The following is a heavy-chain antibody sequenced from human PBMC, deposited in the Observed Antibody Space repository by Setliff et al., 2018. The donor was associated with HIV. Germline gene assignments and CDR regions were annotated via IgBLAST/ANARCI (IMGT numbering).Heavy chain of an antibody. V-gene: IGHV3-49*04. D-gene: IGHD3-10*01. J-gene: IGHJ6*03. Sequence: PGGSLRLSCAASGFTFSSHGMYWVRQAPGKGLEWVAFIRSTPYGGTTEYAASVKGRFTISRDDSKSIAYLQMNSLKTEDTAVYYCTRDGVIKYYYYYYYMDVWGKGTTVTVSS. CDR1: GFTFSSHG. CDR2: IRSTPYGGTT. CDR3: TRDGVIKYYYYYYYMDV.